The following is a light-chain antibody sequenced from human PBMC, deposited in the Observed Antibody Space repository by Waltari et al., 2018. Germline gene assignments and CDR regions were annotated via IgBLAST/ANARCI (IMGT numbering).Light chain of an antibody. CDR1: DIGSTS. Sequence: SYVLTQPPAVSLAPGETARSTCGGNDIGSTSVHGYQQKPGRAPVQVIYCDDDRPSGPHERFSGSNSGNTATVIISRVEAADEADYYCQVWDIDTDHVVFGGGTQLTVL. V-gene: IGLV3-21*04. CDR3: QVWDIDTDHVV. CDR2: CDD. J-gene: IGLJ2*01.